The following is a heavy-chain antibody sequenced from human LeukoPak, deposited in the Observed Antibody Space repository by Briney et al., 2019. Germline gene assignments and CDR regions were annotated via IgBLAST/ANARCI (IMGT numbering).Heavy chain of an antibody. CDR1: GGSISSYY. J-gene: IGHJ6*03. D-gene: IGHD2-2*01. CDR2: IYTSGST. Sequence: SETLSLTCTVSGGSISSYYWSWIRQPAGKGLEWIGRIYTSGSTNYNPSLKSRVTMSVDTSKNQFSLKLSSVTAADTAVYYCARDLGSCSSTSCYYYYYMDVWGKGTTVTVSS. CDR3: ARDLGSCSSTSCYYYYYMDV. V-gene: IGHV4-4*07.